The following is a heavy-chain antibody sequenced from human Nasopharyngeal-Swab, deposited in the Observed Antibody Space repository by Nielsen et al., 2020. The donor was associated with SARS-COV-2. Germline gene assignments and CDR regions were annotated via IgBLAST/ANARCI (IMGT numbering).Heavy chain of an antibody. CDR1: GYNFATYW. V-gene: IGHV5-51*01. J-gene: IGHJ3*02. CDR2: IYPGDSDT. CDR3: ARLPMRAASGRGAFDI. Sequence: GESLKISCQASGYNFATYWIGWVRQMPGEGLGWMGLIYPGDSDTRYSPSLQGQVTISADRSLTPAYLQWSSLKASDTAMYYCARLPMRAASGRGAFDIWGQGTMVTVSS. D-gene: IGHD6-13*01.